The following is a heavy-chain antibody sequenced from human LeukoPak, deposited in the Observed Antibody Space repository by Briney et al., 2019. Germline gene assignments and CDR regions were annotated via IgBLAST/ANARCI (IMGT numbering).Heavy chain of an antibody. V-gene: IGHV4-59*01. J-gene: IGHJ3*02. CDR1: GGSISSYY. CDR3: ARVCSSTSCYYAFDI. CDR2: IYYSGST. D-gene: IGHD2-2*01. Sequence: SETLSLTCTVSGGSISSYYWSWIRQPPGKGLEWIGYIYYSGSTNYNPSLKSRVTISVGTSKNQFSLKLSSVTAADTAVYYCARVCSSTSCYYAFDIWGQGTMVTVSS.